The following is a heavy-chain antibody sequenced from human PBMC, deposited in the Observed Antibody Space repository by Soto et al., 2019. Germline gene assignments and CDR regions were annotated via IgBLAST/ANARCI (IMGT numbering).Heavy chain of an antibody. Sequence: QVQLVESGGGVVQPGTSLKLSCATSGFIFTSFGMHWLRQAPGKGLEWVAVISYDGIDENYADSVKGRFAISRDKSKSTVYLPMNTLRVEDTAVYYCXXXXXXXXXXXXDVSWAQGTLVTVSS. CDR1: GFIFTSFG. V-gene: IGHV3-30*03. CDR2: ISYDGIDE. J-gene: IGHJ4*02. CDR3: XXXXXXXXXXXXDVS.